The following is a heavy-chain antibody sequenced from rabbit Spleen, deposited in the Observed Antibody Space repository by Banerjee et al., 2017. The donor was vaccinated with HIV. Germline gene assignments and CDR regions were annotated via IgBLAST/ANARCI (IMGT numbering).Heavy chain of an antibody. CDR3: ARDTSSSFSSYGMDL. CDR2: IDSGSSGFT. CDR1: GFSFSDSSY. V-gene: IGHV1S45*01. D-gene: IGHD1-1*01. Sequence: QEQLEESGGGLVKPEGSLTLTCKASGFSFSDSSYMCWVRQAPGKGLEWIACIDSGSSGFTYFASWAKGRFTISKTSSTTVTLHMTSLTAADTATYFCARDTSSSFSSYGMDLWGPGHPRHRL. J-gene: IGHJ6*01.